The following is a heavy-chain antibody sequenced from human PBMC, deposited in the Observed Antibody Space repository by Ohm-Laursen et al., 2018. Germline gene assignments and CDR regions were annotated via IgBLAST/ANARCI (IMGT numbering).Heavy chain of an antibody. Sequence: SDTLSLTCTVSGGSISSYYWIWIRQPPGKGLECIGSIYYTGSANYRPSLKSRVTISVDTSKNQFSLKLTSVTAADTAVYYCARQDPSGYADSWGQGILVTVSS. D-gene: IGHD3-22*01. J-gene: IGHJ5*01. V-gene: IGHV4-59*08. CDR1: GGSISSYY. CDR3: ARQDPSGYADS. CDR2: IYYTGSA.